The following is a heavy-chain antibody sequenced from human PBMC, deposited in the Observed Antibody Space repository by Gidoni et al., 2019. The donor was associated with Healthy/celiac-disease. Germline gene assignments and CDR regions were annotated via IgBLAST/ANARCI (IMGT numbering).Heavy chain of an antibody. CDR2: IWYDGSNK. CDR3: ARSLLSADYYDSSGSDY. Sequence: QVQLVESGGGVVQPGRSLRLSCAASGFTFSSYGMHWVRQAPGKGLEWVAVIWYDGSNKYYADSVKGRFTISRDNSKNTLYLQMNSLRAEDTAVYYCARSLLSADYYDSSGSDYWGQGTLVTVSS. CDR1: GFTFSSYG. J-gene: IGHJ4*02. V-gene: IGHV3-33*01. D-gene: IGHD3-22*01.